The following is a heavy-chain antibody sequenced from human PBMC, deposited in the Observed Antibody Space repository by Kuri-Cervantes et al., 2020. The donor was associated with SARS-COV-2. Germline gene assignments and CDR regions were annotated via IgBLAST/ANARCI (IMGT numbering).Heavy chain of an antibody. Sequence: SETLSPTCTVSGDSISRYSWTWIRQLPGEGLEWIGSIPYIGSTHYNPPLESRVTISVDTSKNQFSLKLTAVTAADTAVYYCARGTGRQWELLLYWGQGTLVTVSS. CDR2: IPYIGST. J-gene: IGHJ4*02. V-gene: IGHV4-59*01. D-gene: IGHD1-26*01. CDR3: ARGTGRQWELLLY. CDR1: GDSISRYS.